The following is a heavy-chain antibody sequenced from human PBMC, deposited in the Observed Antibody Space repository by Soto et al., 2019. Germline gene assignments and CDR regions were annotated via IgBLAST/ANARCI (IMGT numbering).Heavy chain of an antibody. D-gene: IGHD3-22*01. Sequence: ASVKVSCKASGYTFTSYAMHWVRQAPGQRLEWMGWINAGNGNTKYSQKFQGRVTITRDMSTSTAYMELSSLRSEDTAVYYCAAYYYDSSGYYIGYAFDIWGQGTMVTVSS. CDR3: AAYYYDSSGYYIGYAFDI. V-gene: IGHV1-3*01. J-gene: IGHJ3*02. CDR2: INAGNGNT. CDR1: GYTFTSYA.